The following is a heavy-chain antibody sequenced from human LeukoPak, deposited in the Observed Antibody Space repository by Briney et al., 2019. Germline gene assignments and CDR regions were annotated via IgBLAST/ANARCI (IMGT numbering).Heavy chain of an antibody. Sequence: GASVKVSCKASGGTFSSYAISWVRQAPGQGLEWIGRIIPILGIANYAQKFQGRVTITADKSTSTAYMELSSLRSEDTAVYYCARGPQIMITFGGVIVIRPFDYWGQGTLVTVSS. CDR2: IIPILGIA. J-gene: IGHJ4*02. V-gene: IGHV1-69*04. CDR3: ARGPQIMITFGGVIVIRPFDY. CDR1: GGTFSSYA. D-gene: IGHD3-16*02.